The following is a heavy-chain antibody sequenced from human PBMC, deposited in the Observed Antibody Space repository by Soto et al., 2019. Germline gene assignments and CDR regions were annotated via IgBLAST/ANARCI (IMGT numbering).Heavy chain of an antibody. Sequence: QVQQVESGGGVVQPGRSLRLSCEASGITISTYGMHWVRQAPGKGLEWVAVIWFDGRNKYYADSVKGRFTISRDTSKNTLYLLLISLSFEDTAVNYCAVSAAEGWFDPWGQGTLVTVSS. CDR1: GITISTYG. CDR3: AVSAAEGWFDP. CDR2: IWFDGRNK. V-gene: IGHV3-33*01. D-gene: IGHD6-13*01. J-gene: IGHJ5*02.